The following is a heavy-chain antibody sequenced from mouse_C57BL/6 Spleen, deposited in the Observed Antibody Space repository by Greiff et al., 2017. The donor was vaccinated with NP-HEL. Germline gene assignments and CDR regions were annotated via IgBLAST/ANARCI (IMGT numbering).Heavy chain of an antibody. CDR1: GYTFTSYD. Sequence: VQLQQSGPELVKPGASVKLSCKASGYTFTSYDINWVKQRPGQGLEWIGWIYPRDGSTKYNEKFKGKATLTVDTSSSTAYMELHSLTSEDSAVYFCARDSNYERGWFAYWGQGTLVTVSA. J-gene: IGHJ3*01. V-gene: IGHV1-85*01. CDR3: ARDSNYERGWFAY. D-gene: IGHD2-5*01. CDR2: IYPRDGST.